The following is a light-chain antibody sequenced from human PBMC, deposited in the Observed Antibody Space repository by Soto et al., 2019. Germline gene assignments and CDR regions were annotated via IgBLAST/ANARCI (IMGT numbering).Light chain of an antibody. Sequence: SYELTQPLSVSVALGQTARITCGGNNIGSKNVHWYQQKPGQAPVLVIYMVSNRPSGIPERFSGSNSGNTATLTISRAQAGDEADYYCQVWDSSPARVSGGGTQLTVL. J-gene: IGLJ3*02. V-gene: IGLV3-9*01. CDR2: MVS. CDR1: NIGSKN. CDR3: QVWDSSPARV.